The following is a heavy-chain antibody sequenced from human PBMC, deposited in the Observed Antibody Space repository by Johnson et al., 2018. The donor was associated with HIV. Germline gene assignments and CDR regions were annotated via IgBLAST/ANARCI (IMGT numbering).Heavy chain of an antibody. D-gene: IGHD3-16*01. J-gene: IGHJ3*02. CDR1: GFTFGDYA. V-gene: IGHV3-15*01. Sequence: VQVVESGGGLVQPGRSLRLSCTASGFTFGDYAMNWFRQAPGKGLEWVGRIKSKTDGGTTDYAAPVKGRFTISRDDSKNTLYLQMNSLKTEDTAVYYCTTKSLGGFDIWGQGTMVTVSS. CDR3: TTKSLGGFDI. CDR2: IKSKTDGGTT.